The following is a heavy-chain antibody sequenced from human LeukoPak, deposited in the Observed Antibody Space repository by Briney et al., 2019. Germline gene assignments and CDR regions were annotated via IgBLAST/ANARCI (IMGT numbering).Heavy chain of an antibody. V-gene: IGHV3-74*01. D-gene: IGHD5-18*01. CDR3: ARDKGYSIDQ. CDR2: INGDGSST. CDR1: GFAFNTYW. Sequence: GGSLRLSCAASGFAFNTYWMHWVRQAPGTGLVWVSRINGDGSSTSYADFVKGRFTLSRDNAKNTLYLQMNSLRAEETAIYYCARDKGYSIDQWGQGTLVTVSS. J-gene: IGHJ5*02.